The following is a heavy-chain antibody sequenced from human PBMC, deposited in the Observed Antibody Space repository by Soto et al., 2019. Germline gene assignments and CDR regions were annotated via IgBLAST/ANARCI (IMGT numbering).Heavy chain of an antibody. CDR1: GYRFTPYW. D-gene: IGHD3-22*01. CDR3: ARKDKSGYFNWFDP. J-gene: IGHJ5*02. CDR2: IFPSDSDT. Sequence: GESLKISCRTSGYRFTPYWTAWVRQMPGKGLEWMGIIFPSDSDTRYSPSFQGQVTISADRSTSTVFLQWASLKASDTAVYFCARKDKSGYFNWFDPWGQGTLVTVS. V-gene: IGHV5-51*01.